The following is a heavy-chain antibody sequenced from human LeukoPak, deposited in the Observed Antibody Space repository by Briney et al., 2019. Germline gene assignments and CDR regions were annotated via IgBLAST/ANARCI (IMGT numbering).Heavy chain of an antibody. CDR2: IRYDGNIK. CDR1: GFNFSAYG. J-gene: IGHJ4*02. D-gene: IGHD1-14*01. Sequence: GGSLRLSCAASGFNFSAYGMHWVRQAPGKGLERVAFIRYDGNIKYYADSVKGRFTISRDNSKNTLDLQMNSLRVEDTAVYYCAKPTSLKDANYGLTGTNYWGQGILVTVSS. V-gene: IGHV3-30*02. CDR3: AKPTSLKDANYGLTGTNY.